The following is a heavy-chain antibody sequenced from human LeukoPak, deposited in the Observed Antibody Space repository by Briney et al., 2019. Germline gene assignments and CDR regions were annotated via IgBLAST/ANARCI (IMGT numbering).Heavy chain of an antibody. D-gene: IGHD6-13*01. J-gene: IGHJ4*02. CDR1: GFTFSSYG. CDR2: ISGSGGST. Sequence: PGGTLRLSCAASGFTFSSYGMSWVRQAPGKGLEWVSGISGSGGSTYYADSVKGRFTISRDNSKNTLYLQMNSLRAEDTAVYYCAKDLKSSWYYLDYWGQGTLVTVSS. V-gene: IGHV3-23*01. CDR3: AKDLKSSWYYLDY.